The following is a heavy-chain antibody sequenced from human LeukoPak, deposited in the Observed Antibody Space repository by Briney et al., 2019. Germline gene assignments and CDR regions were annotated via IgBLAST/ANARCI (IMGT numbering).Heavy chain of an antibody. V-gene: IGHV1-18*01. Sequence: ASVKVPCKASGYTFTSYGISWVRQAPGQGLEWMGWISAYNGNTNYAQKLQGRVTMTTDTSTSTAYMELRSLRSDDTAVYYCARDRRGYSYGYLSEDYWGQGTLVTVSS. CDR2: ISAYNGNT. D-gene: IGHD5-18*01. J-gene: IGHJ4*02. CDR1: GYTFTSYG. CDR3: ARDRRGYSYGYLSEDY.